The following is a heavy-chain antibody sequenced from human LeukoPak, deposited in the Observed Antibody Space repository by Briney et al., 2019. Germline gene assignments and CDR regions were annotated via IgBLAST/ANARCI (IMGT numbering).Heavy chain of an antibody. D-gene: IGHD2-2*01. CDR1: GYTFTSYY. CDR3: ARASLLWYQLLLED. CDR2: INPSGGST. Sequence: GASVKVSCKASGYTFTSYYMHWVRQAPGQGLEWMGIINPSGGSTSYAQKFQGRVTMTRDTSISTAYMELSRLRSDDTAVYYCARASLLWYQLLLEDWGQGTLVTVSS. V-gene: IGHV1-46*01. J-gene: IGHJ4*02.